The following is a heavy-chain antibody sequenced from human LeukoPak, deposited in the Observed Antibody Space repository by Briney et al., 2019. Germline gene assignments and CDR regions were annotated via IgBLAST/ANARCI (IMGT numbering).Heavy chain of an antibody. Sequence: SETLSLTCTVSGGSISSYYWSWLRQPPGKGLEGIGYIYYRGSTNYNPSLKSRVTISVDTSKNQFPLKLSSVTAADTAVYYCARTHYYGSGSYYNTDAFDIWGQGTMVTVSS. CDR3: ARTHYYGSGSYYNTDAFDI. D-gene: IGHD3-10*01. J-gene: IGHJ3*02. CDR2: IYYRGST. CDR1: GGSISSYY. V-gene: IGHV4-59*01.